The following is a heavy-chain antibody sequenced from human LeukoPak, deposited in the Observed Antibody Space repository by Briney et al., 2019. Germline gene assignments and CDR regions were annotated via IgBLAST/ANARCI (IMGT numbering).Heavy chain of an antibody. CDR1: GYSIRSGYH. CDR3: AREDAVSSDDAFDL. J-gene: IGHJ3*01. CDR2: INYSEKP. V-gene: IGHV4-38-2*02. D-gene: IGHD6-19*01. Sequence: SETLSLTCSVSGYSIRSGYHWAWIRQPPGKGLEWIGSINYSEKPYYNPSLKSRVTISIDTSKNQFSLSLSAVTAADTAMYYCAREDAVSSDDAFDLWGQGTMVTVS.